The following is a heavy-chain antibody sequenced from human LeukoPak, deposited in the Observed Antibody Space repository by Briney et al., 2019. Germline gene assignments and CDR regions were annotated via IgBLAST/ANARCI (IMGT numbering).Heavy chain of an antibody. D-gene: IGHD3-3*01. V-gene: IGHV3-30*02. CDR1: GFTFSSYG. CDR3: AKPGGSITIFRDTKYFQH. Sequence: GGSLRLSCAASGFTFSSYGMHWVRQAPGKGLEWVAFIRYDGSNKYYADSVKGRFTISRDNSKNTLYLQMNSLRAEDTAVYYCAKPGGSITIFRDTKYFQHWGPRTLVTVSS. J-gene: IGHJ1*01. CDR2: IRYDGSNK.